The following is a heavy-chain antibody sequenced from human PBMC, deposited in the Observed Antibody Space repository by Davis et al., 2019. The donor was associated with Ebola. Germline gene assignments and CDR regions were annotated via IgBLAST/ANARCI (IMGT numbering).Heavy chain of an antibody. V-gene: IGHV1-18*01. D-gene: IGHD1-26*01. CDR2: ISPYNGNT. J-gene: IGHJ3*02. Sequence: ASVKVSCKASGFTFTSYGITWVRQAPGQGLEWMGWISPYNGNTNYAEKFRGRVTVTTDTSTSTAYMELRSLRSDDTAVYYCARDGSTNPDVLDIWGQGTMVTVSS. CDR3: ARDGSTNPDVLDI. CDR1: GFTFTSYG.